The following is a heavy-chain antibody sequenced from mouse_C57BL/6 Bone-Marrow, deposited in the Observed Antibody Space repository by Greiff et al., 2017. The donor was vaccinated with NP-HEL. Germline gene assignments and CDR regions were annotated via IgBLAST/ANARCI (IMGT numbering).Heavy chain of an antibody. CDR1: GYTFTDYY. CDR2: IGPGSGRP. V-gene: IGHV1-77*01. CDR3: ARYGYFDV. J-gene: IGHJ1*03. Sequence: VQLQESGAELVKPGASVKLSCKASGYTFTDYYINWVKQRPGQGLEWIGQIGPGSGRPYYNEKVKGKATLTADKSSSTAYMQLSSLTSEDSAVYFCARYGYFDVWGTGTTVTVSA.